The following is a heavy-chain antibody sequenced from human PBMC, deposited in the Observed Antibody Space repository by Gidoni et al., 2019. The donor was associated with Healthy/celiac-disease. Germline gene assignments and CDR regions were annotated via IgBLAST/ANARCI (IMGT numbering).Heavy chain of an antibody. CDR2: IYTSGST. CDR1: GGSISRGSYY. V-gene: IGHV4-61*02. J-gene: IGHJ4*02. D-gene: IGHD3-22*01. Sequence: QVQLQESGPGLVKPSQTLSLTCTVSGGSISRGSYYWSWIRQPAGKGLEWIGRIYTSGSTNYNPSLKSRVTISVDTSKNQFSLKLSSVTAADTAVYYCARERMIPTPYYFDYWGQGTLVTVSS. CDR3: ARERMIPTPYYFDY.